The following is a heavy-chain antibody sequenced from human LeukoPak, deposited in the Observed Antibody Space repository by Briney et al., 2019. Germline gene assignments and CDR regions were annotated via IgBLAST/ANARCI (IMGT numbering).Heavy chain of an antibody. CDR2: ISGSGGHT. Sequence: GGSLRLSCAASGFTFSSYAMTWVRQAPGKGLEWVSVISGSGGHTYYADSVKGRFTISRDNSQNTLYLQMNSLRAEDTAVYYCAKRALWFGEPHGFDTWGQGTMVTVSS. V-gene: IGHV3-23*01. D-gene: IGHD3-10*01. CDR3: AKRALWFGEPHGFDT. CDR1: GFTFSSYA. J-gene: IGHJ3*02.